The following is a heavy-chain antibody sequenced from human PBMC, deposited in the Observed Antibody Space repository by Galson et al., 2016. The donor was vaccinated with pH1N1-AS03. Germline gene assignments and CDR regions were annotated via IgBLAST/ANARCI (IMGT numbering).Heavy chain of an antibody. J-gene: IGHJ3*02. V-gene: IGHV4-4*02. D-gene: IGHD3-3*01. CDR2: VYRSGST. Sequence: SETLSLTCAVSGGSVSDNNWWSWARQPPGKGLEWIGEVYRSGSTNYNPSRKRRDAISLDKSKNQPSLRLTSVTAADTAVYYCASVYWSVPTPGTYGAFDIWGQGTTVTVSS. CDR3: ASVYWSVPTPGTYGAFDI. CDR1: GGSVSDNNW.